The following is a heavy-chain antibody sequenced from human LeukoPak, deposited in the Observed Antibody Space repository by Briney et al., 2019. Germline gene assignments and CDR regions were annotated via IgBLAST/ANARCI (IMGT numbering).Heavy chain of an antibody. Sequence: ASVKDSCKAFGYTFTNYYIHWVRQAPGKGLEWMGLINPSGHWTSFAQKFQGRVTLTRDVSTSTDYLELSSLRSEDTAVYYCAREEIRGTSWTAYCGQGTLVTAYS. CDR1: GYTFTNYY. J-gene: IGHJ4*02. CDR3: AREEIRGTSWTAY. D-gene: IGHD2-2*01. CDR2: INPSGHWT. V-gene: IGHV1-46*01.